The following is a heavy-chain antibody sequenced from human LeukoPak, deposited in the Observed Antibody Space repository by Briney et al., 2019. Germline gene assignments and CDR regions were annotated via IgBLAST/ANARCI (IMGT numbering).Heavy chain of an antibody. CDR2: IYTSGNT. V-gene: IGHV4-61*02. J-gene: IGHJ4*02. CDR3: ARGNIAAAGGSRGFDY. D-gene: IGHD6-13*01. CDR1: DGSITSGSFH. Sequence: PSETLSLTCTVSDGSITSGSFHWSWVRQPAGKGLEWIGRIYTSGNTNYNPSLKSRVTISIDTSKNQFSLKLSSVTAADTAVYYCARGNIAAAGGSRGFDYWGQGTLVTVSS.